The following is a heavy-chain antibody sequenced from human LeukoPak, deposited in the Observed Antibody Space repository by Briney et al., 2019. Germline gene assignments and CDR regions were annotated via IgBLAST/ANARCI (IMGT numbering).Heavy chain of an antibody. CDR2: ISGSGGST. Sequence: GXXLRLSCAASGFTFSSYAMSWVRQAPGKGLEWVSAISGSGGSTYYADCVKGRFTISRDNSKNTLYLQMNSLRAEDTAVYYCAILTTVTTKGDYWGQGTLVTVSS. CDR1: GFTFSSYA. J-gene: IGHJ4*02. V-gene: IGHV3-23*01. D-gene: IGHD4-17*01. CDR3: AILTTVTTKGDY.